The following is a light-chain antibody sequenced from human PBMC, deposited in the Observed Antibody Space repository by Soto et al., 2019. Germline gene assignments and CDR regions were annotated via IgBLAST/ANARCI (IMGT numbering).Light chain of an antibody. CDR2: DAS. V-gene: IGKV1-5*01. CDR1: QSIGSW. J-gene: IGKJ2*01. Sequence: DIQMTQSPSTLSASVGDRGTITCGASQSIGSWLGWYQQKPGKATKLLIYDASSLESGVPSRFSGSGSGTEFTLTISSLQPDDFATYYCQQYNSYGYTFGQGTKVDIK. CDR3: QQYNSYGYT.